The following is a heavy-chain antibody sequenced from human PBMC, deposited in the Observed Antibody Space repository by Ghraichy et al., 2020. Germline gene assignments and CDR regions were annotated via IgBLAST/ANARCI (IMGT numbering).Heavy chain of an antibody. D-gene: IGHD3-10*01. CDR1: GGSVSSGRYF. Sequence: SETLSLTCTVSGGSVSSGRYFWSWVRQHPGQRLEWIGYIDYSGTTKYNPSLKSRVTISVDTSKKQFSLKLSSVTAADTAVYYCARGQWFGESPIGYWGQGTLVTVSS. CDR3: ARGQWFGESPIGY. V-gene: IGHV4-61*01. CDR2: IDYSGTT. J-gene: IGHJ4*02.